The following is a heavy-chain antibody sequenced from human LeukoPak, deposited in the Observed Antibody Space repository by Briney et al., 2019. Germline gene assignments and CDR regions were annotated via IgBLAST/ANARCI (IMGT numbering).Heavy chain of an antibody. D-gene: IGHD3-10*01. J-gene: IGHJ4*02. Sequence: ASVKVSCKASGYTFTGYYMHWVRQAPGQGLEWMGRINPNSGGTNYAQKFQGRVTMTRDTSISTAYMELSRLRSDDTAVYYCARAYYYGSGSYYNVNPYYSDYWGQGTLVTVSS. V-gene: IGHV1-2*06. CDR2: INPNSGGT. CDR3: ARAYYYGSGSYYNVNPYYSDY. CDR1: GYTFTGYY.